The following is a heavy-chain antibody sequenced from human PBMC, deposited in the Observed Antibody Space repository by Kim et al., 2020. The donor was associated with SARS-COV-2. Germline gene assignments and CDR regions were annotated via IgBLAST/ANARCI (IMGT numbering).Heavy chain of an antibody. V-gene: IGHV1-3*01. D-gene: IGHD6-13*01. J-gene: IGHJ5*02. CDR1: GYTFSSYG. Sequence: ASVKVSCKASGYTFSSYGIHWVRQAPGQRLEWMGWINAGNDNTEYSHNFQGRVTITRDTSASTAYMELSSLRSEDTAVYYCARAYLTNIAAAGIAFDPWGQGTLVTVSS. CDR2: INAGNDNT. CDR3: ARAYLTNIAAAGIAFDP.